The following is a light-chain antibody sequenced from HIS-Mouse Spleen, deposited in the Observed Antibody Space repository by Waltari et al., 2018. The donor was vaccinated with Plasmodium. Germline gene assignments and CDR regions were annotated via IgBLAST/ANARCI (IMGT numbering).Light chain of an antibody. CDR3: QQYDNLPYT. J-gene: IGKJ2*01. CDR2: DAA. CDR1: QDISNS. Sequence: DIQMTQSPSSLSASVGDRVTITCQASQDISNSLKWYQQKPGKAPKLLIYDAANLETGVPSMFSGSGSGTEFTVTISSLQPEDIATYYCQQYDNLPYTFGQGTKLEIK. V-gene: IGKV1-33*01.